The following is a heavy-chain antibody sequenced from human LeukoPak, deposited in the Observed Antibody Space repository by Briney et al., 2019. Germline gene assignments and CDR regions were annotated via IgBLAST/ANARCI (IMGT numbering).Heavy chain of an antibody. V-gene: IGHV1-2*02. Sequence: ASVKVSCKASGYTFTGYYVHWVRQAPGQGLEWMGWINPHSGGTNYAQKFQGRVTMTRDTSISTAYMELSRLRSDDTAVYYCARYSSSWVPFDYWGQGTQVTVSS. CDR2: INPHSGGT. D-gene: IGHD6-13*01. CDR1: GYTFTGYY. CDR3: ARYSSSWVPFDY. J-gene: IGHJ4*02.